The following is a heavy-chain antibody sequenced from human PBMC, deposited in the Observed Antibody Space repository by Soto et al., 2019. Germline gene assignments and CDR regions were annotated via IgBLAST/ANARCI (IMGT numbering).Heavy chain of an antibody. CDR2: IDWDDDK. CDR3: ARTRGATNRNYYYYYGMDV. D-gene: IGHD1-26*01. CDR1: GFSLSTSGMC. V-gene: IGHV2-70*01. Sequence: GPTLVNPTQTLTLTCTFSGFSLSTSGMCVSWIRQPPGKSLEWLALIDWDDDKYYSTSLKTRLTISKDTSKNQVVLTMTNMDPVDTATYYCARTRGATNRNYYYYYGMDVWGQGTTVTVSS. J-gene: IGHJ6*02.